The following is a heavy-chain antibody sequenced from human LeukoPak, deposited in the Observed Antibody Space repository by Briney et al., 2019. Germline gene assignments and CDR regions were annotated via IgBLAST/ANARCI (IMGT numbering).Heavy chain of an antibody. D-gene: IGHD2-15*01. V-gene: IGHV3-21*01. CDR1: GFTISGYS. J-gene: IGHJ4*02. CDR3: ARGFCTSGRCSKYDY. CDR2: ITGVGNHI. Sequence: GGSLRLSCAASGFTISGYSMKWVRQAPGKGLEWVSSITGVGNHIDYTNSVKGRFTISRDNAKNSLYLQMNSLRADDTAVYYCARGFCTSGRCSKYDYWGQGTLVTVSS.